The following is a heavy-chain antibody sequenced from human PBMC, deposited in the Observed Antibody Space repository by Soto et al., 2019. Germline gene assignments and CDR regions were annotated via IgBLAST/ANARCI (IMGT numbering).Heavy chain of an antibody. V-gene: IGHV3-30-3*01. CDR3: ARDAVAWIQLWLGHYYYGMDV. D-gene: IGHD5-18*01. J-gene: IGHJ6*02. CDR2: ISYDGSNK. Sequence: PGGSLRLSCAASGFTFSSYAMHWVRQAPGKGLEWVAVISYDGSNKYYADSVKGRFTISRDNSKNTLYLQMNSLRAEDTAVYYCARDAVAWIQLWLGHYYYGMDVWGQGTTVTVSS. CDR1: GFTFSSYA.